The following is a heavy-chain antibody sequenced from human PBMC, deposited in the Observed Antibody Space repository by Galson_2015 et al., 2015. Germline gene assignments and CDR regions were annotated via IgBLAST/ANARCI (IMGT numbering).Heavy chain of an antibody. V-gene: IGHV3-7*01. J-gene: IGHJ4*02. CDR3: ARDNTVTDY. D-gene: IGHD2-21*02. CDR2: INPDGSKR. CDR1: GFTFSTYW. Sequence: SLRLSCAASGFTFSTYWVAWVRQAPGKGLEWVANINPDGSKRYYVDSVEGRFTISRDNAKNSLFLQMNSLRVEDTAVYFCARDNTVTDYWGQGTLGTVSS.